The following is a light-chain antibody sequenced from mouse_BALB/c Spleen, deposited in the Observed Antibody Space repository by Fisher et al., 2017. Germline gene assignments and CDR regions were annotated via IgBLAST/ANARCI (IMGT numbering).Light chain of an antibody. CDR1: SSVSSSY. Sequence: IVLTQSPAIMSASLGERVTMTCTASSSVSSSYLHWYQQKPGSSPKRWIYDTSKLASGVPARFSGSGSGTSYSLTISSMEAEDAATYYCQQWSSNPWTFGGGTKLEIK. J-gene: IGKJ2*01. CDR3: QQWSSNPWT. V-gene: IGKV4-74*01. CDR2: DTS.